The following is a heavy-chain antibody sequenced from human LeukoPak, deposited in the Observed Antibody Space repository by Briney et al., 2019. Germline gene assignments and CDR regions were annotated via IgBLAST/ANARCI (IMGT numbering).Heavy chain of an antibody. CDR1: GGSISSSNW. V-gene: IGHV4-4*02. D-gene: IGHD1-1*01. J-gene: IGHJ4*02. Sequence: SETLSLTCAVSGGSISSSNWLSWVRQPPGKRLEGIGEISHSGTTNYNPSLESRVTISVAKSKNQFSLKLTSVTAGDTAVYFCARVTGTTPFDYWGQGTLVTVSS. CDR2: ISHSGTT. CDR3: ARVTGTTPFDY.